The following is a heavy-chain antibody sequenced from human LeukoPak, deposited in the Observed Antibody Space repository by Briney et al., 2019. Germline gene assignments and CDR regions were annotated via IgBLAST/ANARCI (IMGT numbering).Heavy chain of an antibody. CDR3: ARDLSWFGEFDY. D-gene: IGHD3-10*01. V-gene: IGHV3-33*08. CDR2: IWYDGSNK. CDR1: GFTFSSYG. J-gene: IGHJ4*02. Sequence: GGSLRLSCAVSGFTFSSYGMHWVRQAPGKGLEWVAVIWYDGSNKYYADSVKGRFTISRDNSKNTLYLQMNSLRAEDTAAYYCARDLSWFGEFDYWGQGTLVTVSS.